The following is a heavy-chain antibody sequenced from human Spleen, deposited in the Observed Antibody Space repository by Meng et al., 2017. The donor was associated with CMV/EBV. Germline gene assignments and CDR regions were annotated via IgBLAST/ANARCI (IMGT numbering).Heavy chain of an antibody. CDR1: GFTFSSYS. J-gene: IGHJ4*02. CDR3: ARAQVYYFDS. D-gene: IGHD2-8*01. Sequence: LYCAASGFTFSSYSMNWVRQAPGKGLEWVSSISSSSSYIYYADSVKGRFTISRDNAKNSLYLQMSSLRAEDTAVYYCARAQVYYFDSWGQGTLVTVSS. CDR2: ISSSSSYI. V-gene: IGHV3-21*01.